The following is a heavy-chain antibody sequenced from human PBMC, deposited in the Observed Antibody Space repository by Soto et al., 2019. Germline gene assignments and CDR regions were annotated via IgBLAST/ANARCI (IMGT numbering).Heavy chain of an antibody. Sequence: EVQLVESGGGLVQRGGSLRLSRAASGFIFSSYWMSWVRQAPGKGLEWVANIKQDGSEKHYVDSVKGRFTISRDNAKNSLYLQMNSLRVEDTAVYYCARDGSGWTWGQGTLVTVSS. CDR2: IKQDGSEK. J-gene: IGHJ5*02. D-gene: IGHD6-19*01. CDR1: GFIFSSYW. CDR3: ARDGSGWT. V-gene: IGHV3-7*01.